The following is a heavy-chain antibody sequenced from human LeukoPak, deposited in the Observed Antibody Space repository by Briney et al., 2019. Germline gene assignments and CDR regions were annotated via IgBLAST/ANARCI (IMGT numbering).Heavy chain of an antibody. CDR2: ISSSSSTI. CDR1: GFTFSSYS. V-gene: IGHV3-48*01. Sequence: GGSLRLSCAASGFTFSSYSMNWVRQAPGKGLEWVSYISSSSSTIYYADSVKGRFTISRDNAKNSLYLQMNSLRAEDTAVYYCAREGHRYYDSSGYYYRDYWGQGTLVTVSS. D-gene: IGHD3-22*01. CDR3: AREGHRYYDSSGYYYRDY. J-gene: IGHJ4*02.